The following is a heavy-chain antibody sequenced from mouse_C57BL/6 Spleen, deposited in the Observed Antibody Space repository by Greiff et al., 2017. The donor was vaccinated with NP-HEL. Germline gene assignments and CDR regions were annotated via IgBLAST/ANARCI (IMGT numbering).Heavy chain of an antibody. Sequence: EVKLVESGGGLVKPGGSLKLSCAASGFTFSDYGMHWVRQAPEKGLEWVAYISSGSSTIYYADTVKGRFTISRDNAKNTLFLPMTSRRSEDTAMYDGAMLHYYGCSNFDYWGQGTTLTVSS. V-gene: IGHV5-17*01. CDR2: ISSGSSTI. J-gene: IGHJ2*01. CDR3: AMLHYYGCSNFDY. CDR1: GFTFSDYG. D-gene: IGHD1-1*01.